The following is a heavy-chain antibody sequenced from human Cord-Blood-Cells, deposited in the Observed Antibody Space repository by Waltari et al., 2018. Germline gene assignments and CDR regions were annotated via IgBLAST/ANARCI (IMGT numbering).Heavy chain of an antibody. Sequence: QVQLQQWGAGLLKPSETLSLTCAVYGGSFSGYYWSWIRQPPGKGLEWIGEINHSGSTNYNPSLKSRVTISVDTSKNQFSLKLSSVTAADTAVYYCARHVPERATIDYWGQGTLVTVSS. V-gene: IGHV4-34*01. CDR2: INHSGST. J-gene: IGHJ4*02. CDR3: ARHVPERATIDY. CDR1: GGSFSGYY. D-gene: IGHD5-12*01.